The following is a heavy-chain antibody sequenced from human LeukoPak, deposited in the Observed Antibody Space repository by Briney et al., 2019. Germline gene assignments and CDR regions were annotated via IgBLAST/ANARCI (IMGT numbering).Heavy chain of an antibody. CDR3: ATMGGGYGSGSYYFDY. J-gene: IGHJ4*02. CDR1: GGSISSYY. Sequence: SETLSLTCTVSGGSISSYYWSWIRQPAGKGLERIGRIYTSGSTNYNPSLKSRVTISVDTSKNQSSLKLSSVTAADTAVYYCATMGGGYGSGSYYFDYWGQGTLVTVSS. D-gene: IGHD3-10*01. V-gene: IGHV4-4*07. CDR2: IYTSGST.